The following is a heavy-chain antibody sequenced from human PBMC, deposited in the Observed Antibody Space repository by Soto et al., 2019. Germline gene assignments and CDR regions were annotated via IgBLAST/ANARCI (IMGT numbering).Heavy chain of an antibody. J-gene: IGHJ6*03. V-gene: IGHV4-34*01. CDR1: GGSFSGYY. CDR2: INHSGST. CDR3: ARGHYDFWSGYYRPGNYYYYYMDV. Sequence: SETLSLTCAVYGGSFSGYYWSWIRQPPGKGLEWIGEINHSGSTNYNPSLKRRVTISVDTSKNQFSLKLSSVTAADTAVYYCARGHYDFWSGYYRPGNYYYYYMDVWGKGTTVTVSS. D-gene: IGHD3-3*01.